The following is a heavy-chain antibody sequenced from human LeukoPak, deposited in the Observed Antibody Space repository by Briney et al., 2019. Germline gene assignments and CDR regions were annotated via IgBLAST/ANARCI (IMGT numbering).Heavy chain of an antibody. CDR3: ARVPVVIVGATAAFDI. CDR2: INPNSGGT. V-gene: IGHV1-2*02. Sequence: AASVKVSCKASGYTFTGYYMHWVRQAPGQGLEWMGWINPNSGGTNYAQKFQGRVTMTRDTSISTAYMELSRLRSDDTAVYYCARVPVVIVGATAAFDIWGQGQWSPSLQ. J-gene: IGHJ3*02. D-gene: IGHD1-26*01. CDR1: GYTFTGYY.